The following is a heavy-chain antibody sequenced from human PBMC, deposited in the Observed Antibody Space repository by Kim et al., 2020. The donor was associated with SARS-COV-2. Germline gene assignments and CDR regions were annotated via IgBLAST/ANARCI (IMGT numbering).Heavy chain of an antibody. CDR1: GFRLSGYW. Sequence: GGSLRLSCAASGFRLSGYWMSWVCQAPGKMLEWVANIKQDGSKKEYVDSVKGRFSLSRDNAKNSLYMQMNNLSAEDTALYFCAREGEGLEYCCQGTLVT. CDR2: IKQDGSKK. J-gene: IGHJ4*02. V-gene: IGHV3-7*03. CDR3: AREGEGLEY. D-gene: IGHD3-3*01.